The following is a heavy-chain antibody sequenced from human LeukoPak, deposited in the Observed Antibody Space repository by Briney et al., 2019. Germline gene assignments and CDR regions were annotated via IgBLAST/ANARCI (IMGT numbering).Heavy chain of an antibody. Sequence: PGGSLRLSCAASGFTLINHWMYWVRQTPGKGLVWISRINGDATLTTYADSVKGRFTISRDNAKNSLYLQMNNLRAEDTAVYYCARLTKYNDYVWGRYRDTGCDCCGQGTLVTVSS. CDR3: ARLTKYNDYVWGRYRDTGCDC. CDR2: INGDATLT. D-gene: IGHD3-16*02. CDR1: GFTLINHW. V-gene: IGHV3-74*01. J-gene: IGHJ4*01.